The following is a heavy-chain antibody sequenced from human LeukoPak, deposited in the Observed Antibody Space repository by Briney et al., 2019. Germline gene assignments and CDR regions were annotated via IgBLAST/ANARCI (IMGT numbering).Heavy chain of an antibody. Sequence: KSSETLSLTCAVSGGSISSSNWWSWVRQPPGKGLEWIGEIYHSGSTNYNPSLKSRVTISVDKSKNQFSLKLSSVTAADTAVYYCARARTVQGTSSTIAAVLFDYWGQGTLVTVSS. CDR1: GGSISSSNW. J-gene: IGHJ4*02. D-gene: IGHD6-13*01. CDR3: ARARTVQGTSSTIAAVLFDY. CDR2: IYHSGST. V-gene: IGHV4-4*02.